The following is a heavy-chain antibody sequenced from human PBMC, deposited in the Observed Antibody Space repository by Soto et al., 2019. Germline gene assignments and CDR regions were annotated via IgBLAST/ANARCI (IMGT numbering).Heavy chain of an antibody. V-gene: IGHV3-33*01. Sequence: QVQLLESGGGVVQPGRSLRLSCAASGFTFSSYGMHWVRQAPGKGLEWVAAIWYDGSNKYYADSVKGRVTISRDNSKNKRSRQMHSLRAEDAAADDCARDRGYCSGGSCCTNWFDPWGQGTLVTVSS. D-gene: IGHD2-15*01. J-gene: IGHJ5*02. CDR3: ARDRGYCSGGSCCTNWFDP. CDR1: GFTFSSYG. CDR2: IWYDGSNK.